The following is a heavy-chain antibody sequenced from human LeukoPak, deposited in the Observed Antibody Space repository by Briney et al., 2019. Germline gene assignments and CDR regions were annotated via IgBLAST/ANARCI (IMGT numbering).Heavy chain of an antibody. CDR3: ARAFWSWPGPTYPYYYMDV. D-gene: IGHD2/OR15-2a*01. Sequence: SLKVSCEASVGTFSVYAISWVRQTPRQRLEWRGGIIPTFGAANYAQKFQGRVTITTDESTSTAYMELSSLRSEDTAVYYCARAFWSWPGPTYPYYYMDVWGKGTTVTVSS. J-gene: IGHJ6*03. V-gene: IGHV1-69*05. CDR1: VGTFSVYA. CDR2: IIPTFGAA.